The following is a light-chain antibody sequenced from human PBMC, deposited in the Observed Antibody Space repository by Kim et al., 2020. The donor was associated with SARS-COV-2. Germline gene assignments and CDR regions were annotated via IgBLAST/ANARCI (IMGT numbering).Light chain of an antibody. Sequence: DIQMTQSPSSLSASVGDRVTITCRASQHIRDDLGWYQQKPGKPPTRLIYGASTLESGVPSRFSGSRSGTEFTLTISSLQAEDLATYYCLQHNTYPRTFGQGTKLEI. CDR3: LQHNTYPRT. CDR1: QHIRDD. J-gene: IGKJ1*01. V-gene: IGKV1-17*01. CDR2: GAS.